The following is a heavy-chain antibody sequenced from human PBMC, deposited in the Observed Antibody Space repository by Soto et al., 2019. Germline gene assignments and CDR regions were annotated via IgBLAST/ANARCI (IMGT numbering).Heavy chain of an antibody. CDR1: GGSISSSSYY. J-gene: IGHJ5*02. V-gene: IGHV4-31*03. CDR2: IYYSGST. D-gene: IGHD3-3*01. CDR3: ARSGERYDFWSGYYQDNWFDP. Sequence: SETLSLTCTVSGGSISSSSYYWGWIRQHPGKGLEWIGYIYYSGSTYYNPSLKSRVTISVDTSKNQFSLKLSSVTAADTAVYYCARSGERYDFWSGYYQDNWFDPWGQGTLVTVSS.